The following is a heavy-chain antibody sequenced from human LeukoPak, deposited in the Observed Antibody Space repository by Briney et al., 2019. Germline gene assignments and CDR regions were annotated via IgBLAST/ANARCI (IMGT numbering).Heavy chain of an antibody. CDR3: ARLADSSSREFDY. J-gene: IGHJ4*02. Sequence: SETLSPTCTVSGGSISSSSYYWVWVRQPPGKGLEWIGSIYYSGNTYYKASLKSRLTISVDTSKNQFSLKLISVTAADTAVYFCARLADSSSREFDYWGQGTLVTVSS. D-gene: IGHD6-6*01. CDR2: IYYSGNT. V-gene: IGHV4-39*01. CDR1: GGSISSSSYY.